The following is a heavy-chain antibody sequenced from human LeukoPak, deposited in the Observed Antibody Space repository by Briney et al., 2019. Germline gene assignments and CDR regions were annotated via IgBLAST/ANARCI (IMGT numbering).Heavy chain of an antibody. V-gene: IGHV4-59*01. Sequence: SETLSLTCTVSGGSISSYYWSWIRQPPGKGLEWIGYIYYSGSTNYNPSLKSRVTISVDTFKNQFSLKLSSVTAADTAVYYCARGGYYDSSGYYPSDWFDPWGQGTLVTVSS. J-gene: IGHJ5*02. CDR2: IYYSGST. D-gene: IGHD3-22*01. CDR3: ARGGYYDSSGYYPSDWFDP. CDR1: GGSISSYY.